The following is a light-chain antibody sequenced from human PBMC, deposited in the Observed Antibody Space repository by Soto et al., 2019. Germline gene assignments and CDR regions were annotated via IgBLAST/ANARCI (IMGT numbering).Light chain of an antibody. J-gene: IGKJ1*01. CDR1: QGISTY. CDR3: QQLKSYTEWT. V-gene: IGKV1-9*01. CDR2: AAS. Sequence: IQLTQSPSSLSASVGDRVAITCRASQGISTYLACYQQKPGKAPKLLIYAASTLQSEVPSRFSGSGSGTDFTLTISCLQPENFATYYHQQLKSYTEWTFGQGTKVEIK.